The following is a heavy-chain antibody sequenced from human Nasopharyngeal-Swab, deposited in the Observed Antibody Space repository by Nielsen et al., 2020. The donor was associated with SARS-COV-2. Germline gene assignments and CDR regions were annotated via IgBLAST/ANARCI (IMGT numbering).Heavy chain of an antibody. CDR2: INHSGST. V-gene: IGHV4-34*01. J-gene: IGHJ4*02. CDR3: ARWGMTTVTTGYFDY. D-gene: IGHD4-17*01. Sequence: WIRQPPGKGLEWIGEINHSGSTNYNPSLKSRVTISVDTSKKQFSLKLSSVTAADTAVYYCARWGMTTVTTGYFDYWGQGTLVTVSS.